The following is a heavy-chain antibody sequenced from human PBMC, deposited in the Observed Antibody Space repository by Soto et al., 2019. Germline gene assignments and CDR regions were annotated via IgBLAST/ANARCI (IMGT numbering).Heavy chain of an antibody. V-gene: IGHV3-23*01. Sequence: PGGSLILSCSASGFTFSIYAMSWVRRAPGKGLEWVSAVSGSGGSIYYADSVKGRFTISRDNSKNTLYLQMNSLRAEDTAVYYCAKDHPHYYDSSGYFDYWGQGTLVTVS. CDR3: AKDHPHYYDSSGYFDY. J-gene: IGHJ4*02. CDR2: VSGSGGSI. CDR1: GFTFSIYA. D-gene: IGHD3-22*01.